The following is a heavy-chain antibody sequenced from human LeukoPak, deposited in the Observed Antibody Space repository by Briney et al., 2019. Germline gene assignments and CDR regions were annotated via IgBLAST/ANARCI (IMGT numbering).Heavy chain of an antibody. CDR3: ARSYDSSGYYYAY. V-gene: IGHV1-2*02. CDR1: GYTFTGYY. J-gene: IGHJ4*02. Sequence: ASVKVSCKASGYTFTGYYMHWVRQAPGQGLEWMGWINPNNGGTNYAQKFQGRVTMTRDTSISTAYMELSRLRSDDTAVYYCARSYDSSGYYYAYWGQGTLVTVSS. D-gene: IGHD3-22*01. CDR2: INPNNGGT.